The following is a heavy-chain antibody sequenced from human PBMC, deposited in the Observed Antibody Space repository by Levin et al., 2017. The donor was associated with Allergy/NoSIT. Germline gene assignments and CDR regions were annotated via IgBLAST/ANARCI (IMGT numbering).Heavy chain of an antibody. CDR3: ARGTRYYGSGSYYKGAPMLY. CDR1: GGSFSGYY. CDR2: INHSGST. Sequence: SQTLSLTCAVYGGSFSGYYWSWIRQPPGKGLEWIGEINHSGSTNYNPSLKSRVTISVDTSKNQFSLKLSSVTAADTAVYYCARGTRYYGSGSYYKGAPMLYWGQGTLVTVSS. D-gene: IGHD3-10*01. V-gene: IGHV4-34*01. J-gene: IGHJ4*02.